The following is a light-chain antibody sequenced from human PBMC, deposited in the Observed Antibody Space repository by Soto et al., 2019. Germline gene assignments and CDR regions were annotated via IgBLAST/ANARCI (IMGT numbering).Light chain of an antibody. J-gene: IGLJ1*01. CDR2: EVN. V-gene: IGLV2-8*01. CDR1: GSDIGGYNF. CDR3: SSYAGTNNRYV. Sequence: QSVLTKPPSASGSPGQSVTISCTGTGSDIGGYNFVSWYQQHPGKVPKLIIYEVNKRPSGVPDRFSGSKSGNTASLTVSGLQADDEADYYCSSYAGTNNRYVFGTGTKVTVL.